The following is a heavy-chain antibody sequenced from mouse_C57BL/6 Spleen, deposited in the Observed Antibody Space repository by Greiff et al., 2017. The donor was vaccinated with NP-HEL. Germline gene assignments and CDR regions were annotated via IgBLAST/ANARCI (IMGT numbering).Heavy chain of an antibody. CDR3: GGGSSPHYFDY. Sequence: QVQLKQPGAELVKPGASVKLSCKASGYTFTSYWMHWVKQRPGQGLEWIGMIHPNSGSTNYNEKFKSKATLTVDKSSSTAYMQLSSLTSEDSAVYYCGGGSSPHYFDYWGQGTTLTVSS. J-gene: IGHJ2*01. CDR2: IHPNSGST. D-gene: IGHD1-1*01. CDR1: GYTFTSYW. V-gene: IGHV1-64*01.